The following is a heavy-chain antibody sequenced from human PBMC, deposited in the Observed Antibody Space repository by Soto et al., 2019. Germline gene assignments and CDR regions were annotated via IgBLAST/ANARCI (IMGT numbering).Heavy chain of an antibody. Sequence: PSETLSLTCTVSGGSISSGDYYWSWIRQPPGKGLEWIGYNYYSGSTYYNPSLKSRVTISVDTPKNQFSLELSSVTAADTAVYYCARGDVLLGCGELSSWFDPWGQGTLVTVSS. V-gene: IGHV4-30-4*01. D-gene: IGHD3-10*01. J-gene: IGHJ5*02. CDR1: GGSISSGDYY. CDR2: NYYSGST. CDR3: ARGDVLLGCGELSSWFDP.